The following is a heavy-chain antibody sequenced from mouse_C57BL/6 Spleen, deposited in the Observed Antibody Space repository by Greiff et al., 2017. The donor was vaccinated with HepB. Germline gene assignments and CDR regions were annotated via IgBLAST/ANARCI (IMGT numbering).Heavy chain of an antibody. Sequence: VQLKQSGAELVRPGASVKLSCTASGFNIKDDYMHWVKQRPEQGLEWIGWIDPENGDTEYASKFQDKATITADTSSNTAYLQLSSLTSEDTAVYYCTTWRVSYYFDYWGQGTTLTVSS. V-gene: IGHV14-4*01. CDR3: TTWRVSYYFDY. J-gene: IGHJ2*01. CDR2: IDPENGDT. CDR1: GFNIKDDY.